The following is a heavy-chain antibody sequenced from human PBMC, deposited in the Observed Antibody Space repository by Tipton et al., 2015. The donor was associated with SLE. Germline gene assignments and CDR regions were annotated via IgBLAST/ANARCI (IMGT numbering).Heavy chain of an antibody. CDR2: IYDSGST. J-gene: IGHJ4*02. CDR1: GDSIRSYY. Sequence: TLSLTCSVSGDSIRSYYWSWIRQPPGKGLEWIGNIYDSGSTNYSPALKSRVTISVDTSKNQFSLKLSSVTAADTAVYYCARLRVVADTPDNFDYWGQGTLVTVSS. V-gene: IGHV4-59*08. CDR3: ARLRVVADTPDNFDY. D-gene: IGHD2-15*01.